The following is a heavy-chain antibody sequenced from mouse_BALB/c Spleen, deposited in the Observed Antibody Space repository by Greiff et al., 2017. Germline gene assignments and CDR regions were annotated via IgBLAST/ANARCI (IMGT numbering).Heavy chain of an antibody. CDR3: TKGNYGNYVDYFDY. CDR2: IYPGNSDT. Sequence: VHVKQSGTVLARPGASVKMSCKASGYTFTSYWMHWVKQRPGQGLEWIGAIYPGNSDTSYNQKFKGKAKLTAVTSTSTAYMELSSLTNEDSAVYYCTKGNYGNYVDYFDYWGQGTTLTVSS. V-gene: IGHV1-5*01. CDR1: GYTFTSYW. J-gene: IGHJ2*01. D-gene: IGHD2-1*01.